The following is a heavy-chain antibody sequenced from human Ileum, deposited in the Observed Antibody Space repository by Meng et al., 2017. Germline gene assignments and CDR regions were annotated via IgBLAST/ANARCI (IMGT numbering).Heavy chain of an antibody. J-gene: IGHJ4*02. V-gene: IGHV3-23*01. CDR2: ISGSGGST. D-gene: IGHD3-22*01. CDR1: GFTFSSHA. CDR3: AKRYYSDSSGYLGSIDY. Sequence: GESLKIPCAASGFTFSSHAINWVRQAPGKGLEWVSAISGSGGSTYYADSVKGRFTISRDNSKNTLYLQMNSLRAEDTAVYYCAKRYYSDSSGYLGSIDYWGQGTLVTVSS.